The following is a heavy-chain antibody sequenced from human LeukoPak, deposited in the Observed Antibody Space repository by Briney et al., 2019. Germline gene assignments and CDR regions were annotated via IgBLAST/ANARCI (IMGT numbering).Heavy chain of an antibody. CDR3: AREGWGTYSSGPYYFDY. D-gene: IGHD6-19*01. Sequence: ASMKVSCKASGYTFTRHGISWVRQAPGQGLEWMGWIGAYSGNTKYAQKFQGRVTVTTDTSTSTAYMELRSLRSDDTAVYYCAREGWGTYSSGPYYFDYWGQGTLVTVSS. V-gene: IGHV1-18*04. CDR1: GYTFTRHG. CDR2: IGAYSGNT. J-gene: IGHJ4*02.